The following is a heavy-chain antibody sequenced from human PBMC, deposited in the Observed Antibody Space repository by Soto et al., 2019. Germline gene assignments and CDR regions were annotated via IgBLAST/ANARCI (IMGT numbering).Heavy chain of an antibody. CDR2: IWYDGSNK. CDR3: ARDTAMVNGVYYYGMDV. D-gene: IGHD5-18*01. V-gene: IGHV3-33*01. Sequence: QVQLVESGGGVVQPGRSLRLSCAASGFTFSSYGMHWVRQAPGKGLEWVAVIWYDGSNKYYADSVKGRFTITRDNSKNTLDLEMNSLRAEDTAVYYCARDTAMVNGVYYYGMDVWGQGTTVTVSS. J-gene: IGHJ6*02. CDR1: GFTFSSYG.